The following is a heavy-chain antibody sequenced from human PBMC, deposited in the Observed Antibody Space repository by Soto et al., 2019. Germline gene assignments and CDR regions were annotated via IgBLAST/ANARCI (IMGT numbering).Heavy chain of an antibody. Sequence: QVQLQQWGAGLLKPSETLSLTCAVYGGSFSGYYWSWIRQPPGKGLEWIWEINHSGSTNYNPSLKSRVTIAVDTSKNQFPRQLRYVTAAYLAVYYCARARASSSWLACFDYWGQGNLVTVSS. J-gene: IGHJ4*02. CDR2: INHSGST. V-gene: IGHV4-34*01. D-gene: IGHD6-13*01. CDR1: GGSFSGYY. CDR3: ARARASSSWLACFDY.